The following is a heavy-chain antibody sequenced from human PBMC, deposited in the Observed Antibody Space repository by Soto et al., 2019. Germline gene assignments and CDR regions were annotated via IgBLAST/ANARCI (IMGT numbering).Heavy chain of an antibody. CDR3: GRCTSTSCHLGSDY. CDR1: GFTFSTYA. D-gene: IGHD2-2*01. J-gene: IGHJ4*02. CDR2: ISYEGSSQ. V-gene: IGHV3-30*04. Sequence: GGSLRLSCAASGFTFSTYAMNWVRQAPGKGLEWVALISYEGSSQYYADSVKGRFTISRDSSKNTLYLQMSSLGAADTAVYYCGRCTSTSCHLGSDYWGQGTLVTVSS.